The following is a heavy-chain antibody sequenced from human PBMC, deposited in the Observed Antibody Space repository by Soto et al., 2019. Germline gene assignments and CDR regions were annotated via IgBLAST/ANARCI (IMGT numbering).Heavy chain of an antibody. CDR2: ISGSGSTI. V-gene: IGHV3-48*02. CDR3: AIPDSGGSAAY. Sequence: EVHLVESGGGLVQPGGSLRLSCAASGFTFTSYSMNWVRQAPGKGLEWVSYISGSGSTIEYADSVKGRFTISRDNAQNSLDLQMNSLRDEDTAVYYCAIPDSGGSAAYWGQGTLVTVSS. D-gene: IGHD3-22*01. CDR1: GFTFTSYS. J-gene: IGHJ4*02.